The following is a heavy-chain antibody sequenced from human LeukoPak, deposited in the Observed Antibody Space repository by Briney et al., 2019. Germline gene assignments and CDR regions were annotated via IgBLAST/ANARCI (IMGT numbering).Heavy chain of an antibody. J-gene: IGHJ4*02. V-gene: IGHV7-4-1*02. CDR3: ARGSWWELRFKAYYFGY. D-gene: IGHD1-26*01. CDR2: INTNTGNP. Sequence: ASVKVSCKASGYTFTSYATNWVRQAPGQGLEWMGWINTNTGNPTYAQGFTGRFVFSLDTSVSTAYLQISSLKAEDTAVYYCARGSWWELRFKAYYFGYWGQGTLVSVSS. CDR1: GYTFTSYA.